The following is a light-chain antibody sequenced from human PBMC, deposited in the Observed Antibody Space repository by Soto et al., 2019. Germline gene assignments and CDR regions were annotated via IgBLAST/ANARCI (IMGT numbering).Light chain of an antibody. CDR3: QQYNNWPS. J-gene: IGKJ5*01. CDR2: DTS. Sequence: EIVLTQSTATLSLSPGERSTLSFRASQSVGSYLAWFQQTPGQAPRLLIYDTSNRATGIPARFSGSGSGTDFTLTISSLETEDFAVYFCQQYNNWPSFGQGTRLEIK. CDR1: QSVGSY. V-gene: IGKV3-11*01.